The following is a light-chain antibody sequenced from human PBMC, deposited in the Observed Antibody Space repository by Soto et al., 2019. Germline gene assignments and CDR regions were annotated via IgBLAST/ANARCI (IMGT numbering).Light chain of an antibody. CDR2: DAS. CDR3: QQYHTWPIT. V-gene: IGKV3-11*01. J-gene: IGKJ4*01. Sequence: LLTLSPATLSLSPGERATLSCRASQSVSSYLAWYQQKPGQAPRLLIYDASNRATGIPARFSGSGSGTDFTLTIISLQSEDCAIYYCQQYHTWPITFGGGTKVDIK. CDR1: QSVSSY.